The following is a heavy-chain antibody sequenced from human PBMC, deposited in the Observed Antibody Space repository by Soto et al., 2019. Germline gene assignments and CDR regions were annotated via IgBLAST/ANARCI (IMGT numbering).Heavy chain of an antibody. Sequence: PSQTLSLTCAISWYSFSINISAFNLIRHSPSRGLEWLGRTYYSSKWYNDYSLSLKSRITINPDTSKNQFSLQLNSVTHEETAVYYCERDTAVAGLGMDVWGKGTTVTVSS. J-gene: IGHJ6*04. CDR2: TYYSSKWYN. V-gene: IGHV6-1*01. CDR3: ERDTAVAGLGMDV. CDR1: WYSFSINISA. D-gene: IGHD6-19*01.